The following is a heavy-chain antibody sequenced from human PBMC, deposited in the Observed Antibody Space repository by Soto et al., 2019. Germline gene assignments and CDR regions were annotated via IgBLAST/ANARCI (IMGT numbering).Heavy chain of an antibody. D-gene: IGHD1-7*01. CDR3: AREGRGITGTMFADY. J-gene: IGHJ4*02. CDR1: GYTFTGYY. CDR2: INPNSGGT. V-gene: IGHV1-2*02. Sequence: ASVKVSCKASGYTFTGYYMHWVRQAPGQGLEWMGWINPNSGGTNYAQKFQGRVTMTRDTSISTAYMELSRLRSDDTAVYYCAREGRGITGTMFADYWGQGTLVTVSS.